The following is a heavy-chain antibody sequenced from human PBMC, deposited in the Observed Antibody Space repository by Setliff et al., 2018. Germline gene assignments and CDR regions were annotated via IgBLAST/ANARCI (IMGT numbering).Heavy chain of an antibody. CDR1: GYTFTGYY. CDR2: LNPSSGNT. D-gene: IGHD3-3*01. CDR3: TRDFLGATASFDI. Sequence: ASVKVSCKASGYTFTGYYMHWVRQATGQGPEWMGWLNPSSGNTGYAPKFQGRVTITRDTSASTVFLELSTLRSEDTAVYYCTRDFLGATASFDIWGQGTMVTVSS. V-gene: IGHV1-8*03. J-gene: IGHJ3*02.